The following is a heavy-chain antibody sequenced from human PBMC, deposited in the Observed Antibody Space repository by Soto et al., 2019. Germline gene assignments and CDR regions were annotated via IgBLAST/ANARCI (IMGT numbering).Heavy chain of an antibody. Sequence: PSETLSLTCTVSGGSISSYYWSWIRQPPGKGLEWIGYIYYSGSTNYNPSLKSRVTISVDTSKNQFSLKLSSVTAADTAVYYCARHVATGLGNYFDYWGQGTLVTVSS. CDR3: ARHVATGLGNYFDY. V-gene: IGHV4-59*08. J-gene: IGHJ4*02. D-gene: IGHD5-12*01. CDR2: IYYSGST. CDR1: GGSISSYY.